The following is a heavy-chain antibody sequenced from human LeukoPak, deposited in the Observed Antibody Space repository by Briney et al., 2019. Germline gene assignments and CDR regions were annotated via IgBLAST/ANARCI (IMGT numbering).Heavy chain of an antibody. V-gene: IGHV3-7*01. D-gene: IGHD3-3*01. CDR2: IKQEGSEK. J-gene: IGHJ6*03. CDR3: ARSSRGEDDFWSGYYTEEIYYMDV. Sequence: GVLRLSCAASGFTFSSYWMSWVRQAPGKGLEWVANIKQEGSEKYYVDSVKGRFTISRDNAKNSLYLQMNSLRAEDTAVYYCARSSRGEDDFWSGYYTEEIYYMDVWGKGTTVTVSS. CDR1: GFTFSSYW.